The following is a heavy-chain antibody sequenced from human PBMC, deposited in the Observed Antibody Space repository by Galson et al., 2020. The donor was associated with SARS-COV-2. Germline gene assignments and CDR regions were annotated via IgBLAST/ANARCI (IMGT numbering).Heavy chain of an antibody. CDR2: IHHSGTT. V-gene: IGHV4-38-2*01. CDR3: ARPSSSGYYSSWYFDL. D-gene: IGHD3-22*01. J-gene: IGHJ2*01. Sequence: SETLSLTCAVSGYSINSDFYWAWIRQPPGKGLEWVGSIHHSGTTYQNPSLKSRVAISLDTSKNQFSLNLSSVTAADTAVYYLARPSSSGYYSSWYFDLWGRGTLVTVSS. CDR1: GYSINSDFY.